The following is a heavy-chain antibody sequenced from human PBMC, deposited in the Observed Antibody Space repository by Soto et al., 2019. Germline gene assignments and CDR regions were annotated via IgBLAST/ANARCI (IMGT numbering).Heavy chain of an antibody. CDR1: GGSISSYY. V-gene: IGHV4-4*07. Sequence: SXTQSLTCTDSGGSISSYYWSWIRQPDGRVLEWIGRIYTSGSTNYNPSLKSRVTMSVDTSKNQFSLKLSSVTAADTAVYYCAGALYLKGDQYYYYGMDVWGQGTTVTVSS. CDR2: IYTSGST. D-gene: IGHD1-26*01. CDR3: AGALYLKGDQYYYYGMDV. J-gene: IGHJ6*02.